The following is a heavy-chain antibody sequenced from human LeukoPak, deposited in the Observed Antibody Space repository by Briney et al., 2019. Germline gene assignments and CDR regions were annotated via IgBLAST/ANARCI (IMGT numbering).Heavy chain of an antibody. V-gene: IGHV4-59*01. CDR3: ARDYDGDAFDI. CDR1: GSSISSYY. D-gene: IGHD3-22*01. CDR2: IYYSGST. J-gene: IGHJ3*02. Sequence: KPSETLSLTCTVSGSSISSYYWSWIRQPPGKGLEWIGYIYYSGSTNYNPSLKSRVTISVDTSKNQFSLKLSSVTAADTAVYYCARDYDGDAFDIWGQGTMVTVSS.